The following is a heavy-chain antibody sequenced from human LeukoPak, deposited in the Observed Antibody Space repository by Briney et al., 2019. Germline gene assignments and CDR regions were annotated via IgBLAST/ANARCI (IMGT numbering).Heavy chain of an antibody. CDR2: ISGSGGST. D-gene: IGHD2-15*01. CDR1: GFTFSSYA. J-gene: IGHJ4*02. CDR3: AKGGYCSGGSCYYFDY. Sequence: GGSLRLSCAASGFTFSSYAMSWVRQAPGKGLEWVSAISGSGGSTYYADSVKGRFTISRDNSKNTLYLQVNSLRAEDTAVYYCAKGGYCSGGSCYYFDYWGQGTLVTVSS. V-gene: IGHV3-23*01.